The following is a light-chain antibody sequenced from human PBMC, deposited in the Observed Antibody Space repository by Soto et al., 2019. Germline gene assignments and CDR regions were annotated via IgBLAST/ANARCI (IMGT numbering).Light chain of an antibody. V-gene: IGKV3-15*01. CDR3: HQYNNWPTGT. J-gene: IGKJ1*01. CDR1: QSDRDY. Sequence: EVVMAQSPAPLSVSPGGRATLSLRASQSDRDYLAWYQHKPGQAHRLILYRASIRATGIPARFTASGSGTEFTLTISSLQSEDFALYYGHQYNNWPTGTFGQGTKVDIK. CDR2: RAS.